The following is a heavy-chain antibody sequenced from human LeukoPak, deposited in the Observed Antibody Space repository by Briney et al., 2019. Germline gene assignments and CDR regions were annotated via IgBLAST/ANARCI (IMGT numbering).Heavy chain of an antibody. D-gene: IGHD2-2*01. CDR2: ISWDGGST. V-gene: IGHV3-43D*04. Sequence: GGSLRLSCAASGFTFDDYAMHWVRQAPGKGLEWVSLISWDGGSTYYADSVKGRFTISRDNSKNSLYLQMNSLRSEDTALYYCASLGYCSSTSRYGAFDIWGQGTMVTVSS. J-gene: IGHJ3*02. CDR3: ASLGYCSSTSRYGAFDI. CDR1: GFTFDDYA.